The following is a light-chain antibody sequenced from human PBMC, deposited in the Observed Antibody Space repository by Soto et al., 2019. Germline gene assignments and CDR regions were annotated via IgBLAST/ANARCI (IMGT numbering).Light chain of an antibody. CDR2: GNS. Sequence: QSVLTQPPSVSVAPGQRVTISCTGSSSNIGAGYDVHWYQQLPGTAPKLLIYGNSNRPSGVPDRFSGSPSPTSASLAIPGLQAEDEADYSCQSYDSSLSGWVFGGGTTLTVL. V-gene: IGLV1-40*01. CDR1: SSNIGAGYD. CDR3: QSYDSSLSGWV. J-gene: IGLJ3*02.